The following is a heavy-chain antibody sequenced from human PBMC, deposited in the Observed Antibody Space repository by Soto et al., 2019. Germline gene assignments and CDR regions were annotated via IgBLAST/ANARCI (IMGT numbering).Heavy chain of an antibody. J-gene: IGHJ6*02. Sequence: SETLSLTCTVSGGSISSYYWSWIRQPPGKGLEWIGYIYYSGSTNYNPSLKSRVTISVDTSKNQFSLKLSSVTAADTAVYYCARGSESSIFGVVTNYYYYGMDVWGQGTTVTVYS. D-gene: IGHD3-3*01. V-gene: IGHV4-59*01. CDR3: ARGSESSIFGVVTNYYYYGMDV. CDR1: GGSISSYY. CDR2: IYYSGST.